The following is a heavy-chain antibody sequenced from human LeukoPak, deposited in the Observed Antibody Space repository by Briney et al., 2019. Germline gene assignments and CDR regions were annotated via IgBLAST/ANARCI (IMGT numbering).Heavy chain of an antibody. V-gene: IGHV3-48*01. CDR2: ISSSSSTI. Sequence: GGSLRLSCAASGFTFSSYAMSWVRQAPGKGLEWVSYISSSSSTIYYADSVKGRFTISRDNAKNSLYLQMNSLRAGDTAVYYCAREVYYGSGSFDYWGQGTLVTVSS. D-gene: IGHD3-10*01. J-gene: IGHJ4*02. CDR3: AREVYYGSGSFDY. CDR1: GFTFSSYA.